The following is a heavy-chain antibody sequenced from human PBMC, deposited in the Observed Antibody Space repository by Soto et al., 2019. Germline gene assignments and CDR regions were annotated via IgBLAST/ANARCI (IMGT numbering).Heavy chain of an antibody. CDR2: MSFDGTR. V-gene: IGHV3-30*03. Sequence: QVQLVESGGGVVQPGTSLTLSCAASGFTFSNYAMHWVRQAPGKGLEWVAAMSFDGTRYYADSVKRRSTISRDSARNTVFLQTSALRVDDTALYYCTRGRPLPSMNTGDEPLDIWGQGTMVTVSS. CDR3: TRGRPLPSMNTGDEPLDI. CDR1: GFTFSNYA. D-gene: IGHD3-16*01. J-gene: IGHJ3*02.